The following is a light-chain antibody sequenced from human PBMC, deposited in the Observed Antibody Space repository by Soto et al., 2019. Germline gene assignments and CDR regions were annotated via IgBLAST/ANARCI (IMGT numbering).Light chain of an antibody. CDR1: SGHSDYA. Sequence: QPVLTQSPSASASLGASVKLTCTLSSGHSDYAIAWHQQQPEKGPRYLMKVNSDGSHSKGDGIPDRFSGTSSGAERYLTISSLQSEDEADYYCQTWGTGFAVFGGGTQLTVL. CDR2: VNSDGSH. J-gene: IGLJ7*01. V-gene: IGLV4-69*01. CDR3: QTWGTGFAV.